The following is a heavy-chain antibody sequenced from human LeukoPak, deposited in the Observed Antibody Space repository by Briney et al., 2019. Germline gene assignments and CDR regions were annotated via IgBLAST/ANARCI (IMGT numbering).Heavy chain of an antibody. J-gene: IGHJ4*02. CDR2: IKQDGSEK. CDR3: ARDHNYAFDN. V-gene: IGHV3-7*01. CDR1: GFTFSSYW. D-gene: IGHD1-1*01. Sequence: GGSLRLSCAASGFTFSSYWMSWVRQAPGKGLEWVANIKQDGSEKYYVDSVKGRFTVSGDNARNSLYLQMNSLRVEDTAVYYCARDHNYAFDNWGQGTLVTVSS.